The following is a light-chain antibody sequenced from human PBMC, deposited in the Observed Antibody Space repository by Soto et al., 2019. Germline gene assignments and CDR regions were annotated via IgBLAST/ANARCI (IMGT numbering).Light chain of an antibody. CDR3: AAWDDSLSSLV. J-gene: IGLJ2*01. V-gene: IGLV1-47*01. CDR1: TSSIGSNY. Sequence: QSVLTQPPSASGTPGQRVTISCSGSTSSIGSNYVYWYQQLPGTAPKLLIYSNNHRPSGVPDRFSGSKSGTSAAPAISGLRSADAADYHCAAWDDSLSSLVFGAGTKVTVL. CDR2: SNN.